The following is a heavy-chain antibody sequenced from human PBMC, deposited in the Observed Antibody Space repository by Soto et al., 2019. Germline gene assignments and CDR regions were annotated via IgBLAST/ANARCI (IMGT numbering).Heavy chain of an antibody. CDR2: IIPIFGTA. Sequence: QVQLVQSGAEVKKPGSSVKVSCKASGGTFSSYAISWVRQAPGQGLEWMGGIIPIFGTANYAQKFQGRVTITADKSTSTAYMELSSLRSEDTAVYYCAREGRYVWGSYRRAGFDYWGQGTLVTVSS. CDR3: AREGRYVWGSYRRAGFDY. D-gene: IGHD3-16*02. CDR1: GGTFSSYA. J-gene: IGHJ4*02. V-gene: IGHV1-69*06.